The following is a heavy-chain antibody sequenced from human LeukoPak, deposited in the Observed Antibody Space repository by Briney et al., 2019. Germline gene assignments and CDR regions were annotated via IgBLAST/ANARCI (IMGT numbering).Heavy chain of an antibody. CDR1: GYSISSGYY. D-gene: IGHD3-10*01. Sequence: SETLSLTCTVSGYSISSGYYWGWIRQPPGKGLEWIGSIYHSGSTYYNPSLKSRVTISVDTSKTQFSLTVTSVTAADTAVYYCARHMSVSYDAFDLWGRGTTVTVSS. CDR2: IYHSGST. V-gene: IGHV4-38-2*02. J-gene: IGHJ3*01. CDR3: ARHMSVSYDAFDL.